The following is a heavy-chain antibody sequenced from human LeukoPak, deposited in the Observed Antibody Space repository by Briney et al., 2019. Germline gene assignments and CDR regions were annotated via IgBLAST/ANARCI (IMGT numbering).Heavy chain of an antibody. Sequence: GASAKVSCKASGYTFTSYAMNWVRQAPGQGLEWMGWINTNTGNPTYAQGFTGRFVFSLDTSVSTAYLQISSLKAEDTAVYYCARDRGRVTIFGVVTLFKDYYYYGMDVWGQGTTVTVSS. CDR1: GYTFTSYA. J-gene: IGHJ6*02. CDR2: INTNTGNP. D-gene: IGHD3-3*01. CDR3: ARDRGRVTIFGVVTLFKDYYYYGMDV. V-gene: IGHV7-4-1*02.